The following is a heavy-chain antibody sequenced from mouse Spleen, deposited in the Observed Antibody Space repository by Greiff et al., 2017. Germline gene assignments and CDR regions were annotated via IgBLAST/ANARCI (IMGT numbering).Heavy chain of an antibody. V-gene: IGHV3-1*01. Sequence: EVQLQESGPGMVKPSQSLSLTCTVTGYSITSGYDWHWIRHFPGNKLEWMGYISYSGSTNYNPSLKSRISITHDTSKNHFFLKLNSVTTEDTATYYCARAGRFYAMDYWGQGTSVTVSS. CDR3: ARAGRFYAMDY. D-gene: IGHD3-1*01. CDR1: GYSITSGYD. J-gene: IGHJ4*01. CDR2: ISYSGST.